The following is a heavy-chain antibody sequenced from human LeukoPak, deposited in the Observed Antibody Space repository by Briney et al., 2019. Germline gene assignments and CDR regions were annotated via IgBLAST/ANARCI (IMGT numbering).Heavy chain of an antibody. CDR2: ISSSSLSI. CDR1: GFTFSDFG. Sequence: PGGSLRLSCAASGFTFSDFGMTWVRQAPGKGLEWVSYISSSSLSIYYADSVKGRFTISRDNARNSLYLQMNSLRAEDTAMYYCARDATPTQLWFRGSFDYWGLGALVTAAS. D-gene: IGHD5-18*01. CDR3: ARDATPTQLWFRGSFDY. J-gene: IGHJ4*02. V-gene: IGHV3-48*01.